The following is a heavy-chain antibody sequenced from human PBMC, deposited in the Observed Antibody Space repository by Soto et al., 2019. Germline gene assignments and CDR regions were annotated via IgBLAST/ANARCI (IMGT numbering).Heavy chain of an antibody. CDR3: AREFKVWFGVVWSYMDV. CDR2: IKQDGSEK. V-gene: IGHV3-7*01. J-gene: IGHJ6*03. Sequence: PGGSLRLSCAASGFNFNDAWINWVRQAPGKGLEWVANIKQDGSEKYYVDSVKGRFTISRDNAKNSLYLQMNSLRAEDTAVYYCAREFKVWFGVVWSYMDVWGKGTTVTVSS. CDR1: GFNFNDAW. D-gene: IGHD3-10*01.